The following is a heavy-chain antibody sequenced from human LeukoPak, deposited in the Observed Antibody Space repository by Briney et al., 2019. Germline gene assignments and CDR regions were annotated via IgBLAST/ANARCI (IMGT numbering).Heavy chain of an antibody. CDR2: IKQDGNAK. V-gene: IGHV3-7*02. CDR1: GFTFSSYW. CDR3: ARAPRYCSGGSCPLDY. Sequence: GGSLRLSCAASGFTFSSYWMSWVRQAPGRGLEWVANIKQDGNAKYYVDSVKGRFTVSRDNAKNSLYLQMNSLRAEDTAVYYCARAPRYCSGGSCPLDYWGQGTLVTVSS. J-gene: IGHJ4*02. D-gene: IGHD2-15*01.